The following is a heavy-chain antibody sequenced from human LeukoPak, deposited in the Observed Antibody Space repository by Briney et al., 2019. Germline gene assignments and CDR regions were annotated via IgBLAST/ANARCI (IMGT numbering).Heavy chain of an antibody. CDR3: ARVPNCSSTSCYTEAFDI. J-gene: IGHJ3*02. D-gene: IGHD2-2*02. CDR2: INHSGST. V-gene: IGHV4-34*01. CDR1: GGSFSGYY. Sequence: SETLSLTCAVYGGSFSGYYWSWIRQPPGKGLEWIGEINHSGSTNYNPSLKSRVTISVDTSKNQFSLKLSSVTAADTAVYYRARVPNCSSTSCYTEAFDIWGQGTMVTVSS.